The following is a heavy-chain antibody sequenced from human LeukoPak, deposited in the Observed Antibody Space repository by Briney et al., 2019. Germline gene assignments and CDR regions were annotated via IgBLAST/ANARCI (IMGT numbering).Heavy chain of an antibody. V-gene: IGHV1-8*03. CDR1: GYTFTSYD. CDR2: MNPNSGNT. D-gene: IGHD2-21*01. J-gene: IGHJ3*02. Sequence: ASVKVSCKXSGYTFTSYDINWVRQATGQGLEWMGWMNPNSGNTGYSQKFQGRVTITRNTSISTAYMELSSLRSEDTAVYYCARVGFGYCGGDCYAFDIWGQGTMVTVSS. CDR3: ARVGFGYCGGDCYAFDI.